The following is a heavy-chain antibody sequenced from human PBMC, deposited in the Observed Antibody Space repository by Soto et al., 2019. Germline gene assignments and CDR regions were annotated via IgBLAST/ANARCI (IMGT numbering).Heavy chain of an antibody. V-gene: IGHV4-59*01. CDR3: ARHIVATISSSWYLTYYMDV. J-gene: IGHJ6*03. Sequence: SETLSLTCTVSGGSISSYYWSWIRQPPGKGLEWIGYIYYSGSTNYNPSLKSRVTISVDTSKNQFSLKLSSVTAADTAVYYCARHIVATISSSWYLTYYMDVWGKGTTVTVSS. D-gene: IGHD5-12*01. CDR2: IYYSGST. CDR1: GGSISSYY.